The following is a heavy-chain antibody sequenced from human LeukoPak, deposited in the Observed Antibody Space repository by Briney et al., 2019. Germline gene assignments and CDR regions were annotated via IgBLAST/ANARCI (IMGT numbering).Heavy chain of an antibody. J-gene: IGHJ4*02. CDR3: AKSTDPMIVVAYYFDY. CDR2: INWNGGST. CDR1: GFTFDDYG. D-gene: IGHD3-22*01. Sequence: GGSLRLSCAASGFTFDDYGMSWVRQAPGKGLEWVSGINWNGGSTGYADSVKGRFTISRDNAKNSLYLQMNSLRAEDMALYYCAKSTDPMIVVAYYFDYWGQGTLVTVSS. V-gene: IGHV3-20*04.